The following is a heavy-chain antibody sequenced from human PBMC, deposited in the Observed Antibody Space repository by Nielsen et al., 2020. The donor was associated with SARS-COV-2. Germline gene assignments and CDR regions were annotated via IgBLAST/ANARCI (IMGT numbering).Heavy chain of an antibody. CDR1: GFTVSSNY. V-gene: IGHV3-66*01. CDR2: IYSGGST. D-gene: IGHD3-10*01. J-gene: IGHJ6*02. CDR3: AGDRRGVITYYYYGMDV. Sequence: GESLKISCAASGFTVSSNYMSWVRQAPGKGLEWVSVIYSGGSTYYTDSVKGRFTISRDNSKNTLYLQMNSLRAEDTAVYYCAGDRRGVITYYYYGMDVWGQGTTVTVSS.